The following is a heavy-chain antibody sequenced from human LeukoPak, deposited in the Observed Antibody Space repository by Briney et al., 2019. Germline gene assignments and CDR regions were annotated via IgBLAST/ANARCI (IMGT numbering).Heavy chain of an antibody. CDR1: GFTFSSYA. CDR3: ARDGTDYDSSGYYGYPLDY. V-gene: IGHV3-30*04. D-gene: IGHD3-22*01. Sequence: PGGSLRLSCAASGFTFSSYAMHWVRQAPGKGLEWVAVISYDGSNKYYADSVKGRFTISRDNSKNTLYLQMNSLRAEDTAVYYCARDGTDYDSSGYYGYPLDYWGQGTLVTVSS. J-gene: IGHJ4*02. CDR2: ISYDGSNK.